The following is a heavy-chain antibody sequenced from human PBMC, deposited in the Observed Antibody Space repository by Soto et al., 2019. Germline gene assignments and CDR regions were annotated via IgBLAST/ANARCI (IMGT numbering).Heavy chain of an antibody. CDR2: IYYSGST. V-gene: IGHV4-61*08. CDR1: GGSISSGGYY. CDR3: ARGTRATQYYHYFYGMDV. J-gene: IGHJ6*02. Sequence: SETLSLTCTVSGGSISSGGYYWSWIRQHPGKGLEWIGYIYYSGSTYYNPSPTSRLIILLTTSKKQSPLKVSSVTAADTAVYYCARGTRATQYYHYFYGMDVWGQGTTVTVSS.